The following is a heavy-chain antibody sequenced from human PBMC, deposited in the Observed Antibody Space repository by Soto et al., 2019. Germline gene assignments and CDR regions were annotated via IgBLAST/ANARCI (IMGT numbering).Heavy chain of an antibody. J-gene: IGHJ5*02. V-gene: IGHV2-5*01. D-gene: IGHD6-13*01. CDR2: IYWNDEK. CDR3: AHRLSGSSWHPKNWFDP. CDR1: GFSLSTSGVG. Sequence: QITLKESGPTLVKPTQTLTLTCTFSGFSLSTSGVGVGWIRQPPGKAFDWLALIYWNDEKRYSPSLKSRLTITKDTSKNQVVLTMTNMDPVDTATYYCAHRLSGSSWHPKNWFDPWGQGTLVTVSS.